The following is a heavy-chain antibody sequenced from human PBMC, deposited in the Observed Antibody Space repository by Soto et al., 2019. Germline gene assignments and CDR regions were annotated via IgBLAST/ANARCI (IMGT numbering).Heavy chain of an antibody. D-gene: IGHD2-15*01. CDR2: ISINGGGT. V-gene: IGHV3-64D*08. Sequence: GGSLRLSCSASGFTFNSIAMHWVRQAPGKGLEYVSGISINGGGTYYADSVNGRFTISRDNSKNTLYLQMRSLGVEDTAVYHCAKEASPVRLGGAFDIWGRGTMVTVSS. J-gene: IGHJ3*02. CDR1: GFTFNSIA. CDR3: AKEASPVRLGGAFDI.